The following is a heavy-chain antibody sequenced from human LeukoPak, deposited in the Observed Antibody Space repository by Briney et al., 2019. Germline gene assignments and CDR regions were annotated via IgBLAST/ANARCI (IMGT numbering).Heavy chain of an antibody. Sequence: GGSLRLSCAASGFTFSSYWMHWVRQAPGKGLVWVSRINSDGSSTSYADSVKGRFTISRDNAKNTLYLQMNSLRAEDTAVYYCAREEPRSYYYYGRDVGGRGTAVTVFS. CDR2: INSDGSST. CDR1: GFTFSSYW. V-gene: IGHV3-74*01. D-gene: IGHD1-14*01. J-gene: IGHJ6*02. CDR3: AREEPRSYYYYGRDV.